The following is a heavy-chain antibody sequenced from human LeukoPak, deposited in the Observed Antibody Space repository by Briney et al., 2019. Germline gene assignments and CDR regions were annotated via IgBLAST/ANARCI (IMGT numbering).Heavy chain of an antibody. V-gene: IGHV3-7*01. J-gene: IGHJ4*02. D-gene: IGHD6-13*01. CDR1: GFTFTEYW. Sequence: GGSLRVSCAASGFTFTEYWMNWVRQAPGNGLEWVASINQDGSEKYYVDSVKGRFTISRDNAQNSLYLQMSYLRAEDTAMFYCARDGVAAGLYFDLWGQGTLVTVSS. CDR2: INQDGSEK. CDR3: ARDGVAAGLYFDL.